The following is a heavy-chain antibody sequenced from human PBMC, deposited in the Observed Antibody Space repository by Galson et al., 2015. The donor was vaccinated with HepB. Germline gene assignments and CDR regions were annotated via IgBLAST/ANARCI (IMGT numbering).Heavy chain of an antibody. Sequence: SVKVSCKAFGGTLSTQGINWVRQAPGQGLEWMGGIVPIFRTANYAQKFQGRLTITADESPSTAYMDLTSLTSEDTAVYYCARSPTTVARAFDIWGQGTMVAVSA. V-gene: IGHV1-69*13. CDR2: IVPIFRTA. D-gene: IGHD4-23*01. CDR1: GGTLSTQG. CDR3: ARSPTTVARAFDI. J-gene: IGHJ3*02.